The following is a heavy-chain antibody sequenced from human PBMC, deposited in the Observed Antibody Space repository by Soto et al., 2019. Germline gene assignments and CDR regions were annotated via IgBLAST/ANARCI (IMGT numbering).Heavy chain of an antibody. J-gene: IGHJ4*02. V-gene: IGHV4-59*01. CDR1: GGSISSYY. D-gene: IGHD3-10*01. CDR2: IYYSGST. Sequence: SETLSLTCTVSGGSISSYYWSWIRQPPGKGLEWIGYIYYSGSTNYNPSLKSRVTISVDTSKNQFSLKLSSVTAADTAVYYCARSPITMVRERYYFDYWGQGTLGTVSS. CDR3: ARSPITMVRERYYFDY.